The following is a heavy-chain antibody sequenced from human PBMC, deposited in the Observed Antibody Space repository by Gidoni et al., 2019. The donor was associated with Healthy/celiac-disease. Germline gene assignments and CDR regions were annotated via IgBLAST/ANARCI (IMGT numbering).Heavy chain of an antibody. J-gene: IGHJ4*02. CDR3: ARAYYDFWSGAGFDY. V-gene: IGHV4-34*01. D-gene: IGHD3-3*01. CDR1: SGSFSGYY. Sequence: QVQLQQWGAGLLKPSETLSLTCAVYSGSFSGYYWSWIRQPPEKGLEWIGEINHSGSTNYNPSLKSRVTISVDTSKNQFSLKRSSVTAADTAVYYCARAYYDFWSGAGFDYWGQGTLVTVSS. CDR2: INHSGST.